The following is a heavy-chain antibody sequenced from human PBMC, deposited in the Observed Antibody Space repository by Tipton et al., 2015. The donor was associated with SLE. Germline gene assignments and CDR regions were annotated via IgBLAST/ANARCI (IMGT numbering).Heavy chain of an antibody. D-gene: IGHD3/OR15-3a*01. V-gene: IGHV4-59*07. CDR2: IYYSGST. CDR1: GGSIGSFY. J-gene: IGHJ4*02. Sequence: TLSLTCTVSGGSIGSFYWSWIRQPPGKGLEWIGYIYYSGSTNYHPSLRGRGTISVDTSKNQFSLKLDSVTAADTAVYYCARRDFWTGYFDYWGQGTLVTVSS. CDR3: ARRDFWTGYFDY.